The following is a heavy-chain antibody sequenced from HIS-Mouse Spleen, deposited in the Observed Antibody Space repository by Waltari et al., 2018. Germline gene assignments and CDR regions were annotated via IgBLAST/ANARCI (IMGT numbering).Heavy chain of an antibody. V-gene: IGHV4-39*07. CDR1: GGSISSSSYY. CDR3: ARALEYSSSWYYYYYGMDV. D-gene: IGHD6-13*01. Sequence: QLQLQESGPGLVKPSETLSLTCTVSGGSISSSSYYWGWIRQPPGTGLEWIGSIYYSGSTYYNPSLKSRVTISVDTSKNQFSRKLSSVTAADTAVYYCARALEYSSSWYYYYYGMDVWGQGTTVTVSS. J-gene: IGHJ6*02. CDR2: IYYSGST.